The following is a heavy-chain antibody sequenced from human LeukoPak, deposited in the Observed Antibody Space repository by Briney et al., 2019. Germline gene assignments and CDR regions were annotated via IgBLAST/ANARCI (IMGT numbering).Heavy chain of an antibody. Sequence: GGSLRLSCAASGFTFSDSWMSWVHQAPGKGLEWVANMNQDGSDKDYVDSVKGRFTISRDNARNSLYLQMGSLRAEDTAVYYCATYTHWVAGDVWGQGTTVTVSS. V-gene: IGHV3-7*01. CDR1: GFTFSDSW. CDR3: ATYTHWVAGDV. CDR2: MNQDGSDK. J-gene: IGHJ6*02. D-gene: IGHD3-16*01.